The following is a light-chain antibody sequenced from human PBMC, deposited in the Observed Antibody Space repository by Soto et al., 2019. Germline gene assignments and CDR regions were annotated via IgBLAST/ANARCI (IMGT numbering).Light chain of an antibody. CDR1: QSVSSSY. V-gene: IGKV3-20*01. J-gene: IGKJ2*01. CDR2: GAS. CDR3: QQYRSSPHT. Sequence: EIVLTQSPGTLSLSPGERATLSCRASQSVSSSYLAWYQHKPGQAPRLLIYGASSRATGIPDRFSGSGSWTDFTITTGRLEAEDSAVYYCQQYRSSPHTFGHGTQPEIK.